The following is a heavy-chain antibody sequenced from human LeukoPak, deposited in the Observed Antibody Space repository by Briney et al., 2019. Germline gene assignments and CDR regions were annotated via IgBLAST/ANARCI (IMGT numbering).Heavy chain of an antibody. CDR3: ARGDVVVPAAINYFDY. CDR1: GASLRGSY. Sequence: PSETLSLTCAVQGASLRGSYWSWIRQPPGKGLQWIGQIDHSGSTHSIPSLKSRVTISLDTSQSQVSLKVNSVTAADTAVYFCARGDVVVPAAINYFDYWGQGTLVTVSS. V-gene: IGHV4-34*01. D-gene: IGHD2-2*01. CDR2: IDHSGST. J-gene: IGHJ4*02.